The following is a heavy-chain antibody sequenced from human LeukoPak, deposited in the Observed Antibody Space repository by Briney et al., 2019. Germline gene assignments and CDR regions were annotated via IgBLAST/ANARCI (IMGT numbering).Heavy chain of an antibody. CDR3: ARAVSYIAAAGTGRDY. CDR2: INPSGGST. CDR1: GYTFTSYY. D-gene: IGHD6-13*01. Sequence: ASVKVSCKASGYTFTSYYMHWVRQAPGQGLEWMGIINPSGGSTSYAQKFQGRVTMTRDTSTSTVYMELSSLRSGDTAVYYCARAVSYIAAAGTGRDYWGQGTLVTVSS. J-gene: IGHJ4*02. V-gene: IGHV1-46*01.